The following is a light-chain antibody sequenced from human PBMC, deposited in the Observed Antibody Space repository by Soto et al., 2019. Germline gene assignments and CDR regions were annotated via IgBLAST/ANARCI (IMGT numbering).Light chain of an antibody. CDR2: GNS. J-gene: IGLJ3*02. CDR3: QSYDSSLSAL. V-gene: IGLV1-40*01. Sequence: VLTQPPSVSGAPGQRVTISCTGSSSNIGAGYDVHWYQQLPGTAPKLLIYGNSNRPSGVPDRFSGSKSGTSASLAITGLQAEDEADYYCQSYDSSLSALFGGGTQLTVL. CDR1: SSNIGAGYD.